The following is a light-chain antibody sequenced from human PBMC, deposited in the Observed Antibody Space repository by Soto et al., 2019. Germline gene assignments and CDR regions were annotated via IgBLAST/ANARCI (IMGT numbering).Light chain of an antibody. J-gene: IGKJ5*01. V-gene: IGKV3-15*01. Sequence: DIVMTQSPATLSASPGEGVTVSCRASQSVRSHLAWYQQKPGQPPRLLIYGASTRATGIPARFSGSGFGTEFTLTISSLQSEDFAVYYCQQYKNWPLFGQGTRLEIK. CDR3: QQYKNWPL. CDR2: GAS. CDR1: QSVRSH.